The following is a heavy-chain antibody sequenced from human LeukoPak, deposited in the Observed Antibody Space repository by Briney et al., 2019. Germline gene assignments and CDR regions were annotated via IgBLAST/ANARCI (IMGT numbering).Heavy chain of an antibody. CDR2: INPNSGGT. CDR3: ARETTPAYGDYKDY. V-gene: IGHV1-2*02. J-gene: IGHJ4*02. D-gene: IGHD4-17*01. Sequence: ASVKVSCKASGYTFTGYYMHWVRQAPGQGLEWMGWINPNSGGTNHAQKFQGRVTMTRDTSISTAYMELSRLRSDDTAVYYCARETTPAYGDYKDYWGQGTLVTVSS. CDR1: GYTFTGYY.